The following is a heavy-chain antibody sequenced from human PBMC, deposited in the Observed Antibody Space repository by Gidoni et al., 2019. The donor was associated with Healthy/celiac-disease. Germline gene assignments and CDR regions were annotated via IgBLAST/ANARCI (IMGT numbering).Heavy chain of an antibody. CDR2: IYYSGST. Sequence: GKGLEWIGSIYYSGSTYYNPSLKSRVTISVDTSKNQFSLKLSSVTAADTAVYYCARLNYDILTGVGVYYFDYWGQGTLVTVSS. V-gene: IGHV4-39*07. D-gene: IGHD3-9*01. J-gene: IGHJ4*02. CDR3: ARLNYDILTGVGVYYFDY.